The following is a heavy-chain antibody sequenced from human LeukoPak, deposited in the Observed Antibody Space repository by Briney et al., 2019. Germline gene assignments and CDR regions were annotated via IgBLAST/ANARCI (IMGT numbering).Heavy chain of an antibody. Sequence: GRSLRLSCAASGFTFSSYAMNWVRQAPGKGLEWVSYINTDSSDIHYADSVKGRFTISRDNARNTLYLQLSSLRAEDSAVYYCARDTFQPGLIDSWGQGTLVTVSS. CDR3: ARDTFQPGLIDS. D-gene: IGHD2-2*01. CDR1: GFTFSSYA. CDR2: INTDSSDI. V-gene: IGHV3-21*05. J-gene: IGHJ4*02.